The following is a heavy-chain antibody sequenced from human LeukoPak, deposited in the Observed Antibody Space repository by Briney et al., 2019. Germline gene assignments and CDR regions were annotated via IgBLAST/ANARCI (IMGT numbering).Heavy chain of an antibody. CDR2: INHSGST. J-gene: IGHJ4*02. Sequence: SETLSLTCAVYGGSFSGYYWSWIRHPPGKGLEWIGEINHSGSTNYNPSLKSRVTISVDTSKNQFSLKLSSVTAADTAVYYCARGLYCSSTSCYVYYFDYWGQGTLVTVSS. V-gene: IGHV4-34*01. D-gene: IGHD2-2*01. CDR1: GGSFSGYY. CDR3: ARGLYCSSTSCYVYYFDY.